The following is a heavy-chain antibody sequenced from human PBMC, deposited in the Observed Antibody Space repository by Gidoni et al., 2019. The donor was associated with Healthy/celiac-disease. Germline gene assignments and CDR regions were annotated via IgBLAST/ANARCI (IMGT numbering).Heavy chain of an antibody. V-gene: IGHV1-46*01. CDR3: ARTPQPPAYDYVWGTREYYFDY. J-gene: IGHJ4*02. CDR1: GYTFTSYY. Sequence: QVQLVQSGAEVKKPGASVKVSCKASGYTFTSYYLPWVRQAPGQGLEWMGIINPSGGSTSYAQKFQGRVTMTRDTSTSTVYMELSSLRSEDTAVYYCARTPQPPAYDYVWGTREYYFDYWGQGTLVTVSS. CDR2: INPSGGST. D-gene: IGHD3-16*01.